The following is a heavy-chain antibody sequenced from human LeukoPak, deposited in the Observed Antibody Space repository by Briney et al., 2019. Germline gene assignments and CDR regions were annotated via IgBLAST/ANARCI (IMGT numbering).Heavy chain of an antibody. CDR3: AKDTGAYYYGSSDNPEPLSY. D-gene: IGHD3-22*01. CDR2: VSYDGNKK. CDR1: GVTISSYG. J-gene: IGHJ4*02. V-gene: IGHV3-30*18. Sequence: PGGSLTLSCAASGVTISSYGMHWIRQAPGKGLEWVGVVSYDGNKKYSADSVKGRFTISRDNSKNTLYLQMNSLRADDTAVYYCAKDTGAYYYGSSDNPEPLSYWGQGTLVTVAS.